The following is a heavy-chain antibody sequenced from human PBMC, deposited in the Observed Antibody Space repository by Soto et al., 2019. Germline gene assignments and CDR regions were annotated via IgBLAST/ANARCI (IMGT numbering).Heavy chain of an antibody. Sequence: GGSLRLSCAASGFTFSSYAMNWVRQAPGKGLEWVPTIIDSGGSTYYADSVKGRFTISRDNSKNTLYLQMNSLGAEDTAVYYCAKLAPGTRNAFDIWGPGTMVTVSS. J-gene: IGHJ3*02. V-gene: IGHV3-23*01. CDR1: GFTFSSYA. D-gene: IGHD6-13*01. CDR3: AKLAPGTRNAFDI. CDR2: IIDSGGST.